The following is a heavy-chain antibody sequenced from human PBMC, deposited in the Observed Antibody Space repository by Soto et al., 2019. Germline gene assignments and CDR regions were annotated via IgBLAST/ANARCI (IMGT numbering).Heavy chain of an antibody. CDR1: GGSISSYY. Sequence: SETLSLTCTVSGGSISSYYWSWIRQPPGKGLEWIGYIYYSGSTNYNPSLKSRVTISVDTSKNQFSLELSSVTAADTAVYYCARTLFTYGNWFDPWGQGTLVTVSS. D-gene: IGHD4-17*01. J-gene: IGHJ5*02. CDR3: ARTLFTYGNWFDP. CDR2: IYYSGST. V-gene: IGHV4-59*01.